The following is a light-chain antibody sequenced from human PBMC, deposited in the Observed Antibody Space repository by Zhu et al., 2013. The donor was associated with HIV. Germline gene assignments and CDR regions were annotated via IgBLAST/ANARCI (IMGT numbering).Light chain of an antibody. CDR3: QQYKQWPPLT. CDR1: QGVANY. J-gene: IGKJ5*01. Sequence: ETVMTQSPATLSVSPGESATLSCRASQGVANYVAWYQHKSGQAPRLLIYHASTRATGIPATFSGSWSGTEFTLTISNLQSEDFAVYYCQQYKQWPPLTFGQGTRL. CDR2: HAS. V-gene: IGKV3-15*01.